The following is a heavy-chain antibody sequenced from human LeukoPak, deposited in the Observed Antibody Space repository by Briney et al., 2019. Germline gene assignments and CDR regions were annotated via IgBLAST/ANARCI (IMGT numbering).Heavy chain of an antibody. CDR1: GGSFSGYY. D-gene: IGHD2-21*02. J-gene: IGHJ4*02. V-gene: IGHV4-34*01. CDR3: ARGTRVVVTFFDY. CDR2: INHSGST. Sequence: SETLSLTCAVYGGSFSGYYWSWIRQPPGKGLEWIGEINHSGSTNYNPSLKSRVTISVDTSKSQFSLKLSSVTAADTAVYYCARGTRVVVTFFDYWGQGTLVTVSS.